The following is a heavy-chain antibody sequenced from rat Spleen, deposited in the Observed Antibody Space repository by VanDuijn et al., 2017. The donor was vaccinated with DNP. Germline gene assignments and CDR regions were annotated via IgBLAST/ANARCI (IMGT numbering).Heavy chain of an antibody. D-gene: IGHD1-11*01. Sequence: QVQLKESGPGLVQPSQTLSLTCTVSGFSLTSYGVSWVRQPPGKGLEWIAAIWSGGSTDYNSTLKSRLSISRDTSESQVFLKMNSLQTDDTGTYYCTRELRRPHYFDYWGQGVMVTVSS. CDR1: GFSLTSYG. J-gene: IGHJ2*01. CDR2: IWSGGST. CDR3: TRELRRPHYFDY. V-gene: IGHV2-4*01.